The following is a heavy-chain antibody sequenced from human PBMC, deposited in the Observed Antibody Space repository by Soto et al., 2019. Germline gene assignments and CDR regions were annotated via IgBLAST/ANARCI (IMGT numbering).Heavy chain of an antibody. CDR2: IYYSGST. CDR1: GGSISSSSYY. CDR3: ARSPCIAVADY. Sequence: SETLSLTCTVSGGSISSSSYYWGWIRQPPGKGLEWIGTIYYSGSTSYNPSLKSRVTISLDTSKNQFSLRLTSVTAADTAVYYCARSPCIAVADYWGQGTLVTVSS. V-gene: IGHV4-39*01. J-gene: IGHJ4*02. D-gene: IGHD6-19*01.